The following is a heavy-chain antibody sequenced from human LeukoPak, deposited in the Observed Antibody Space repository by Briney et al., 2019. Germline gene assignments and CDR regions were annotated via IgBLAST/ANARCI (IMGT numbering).Heavy chain of an antibody. D-gene: IGHD2-2*01. J-gene: IGHJ6*03. CDR1: GGSISSGYY. Sequence: SETLSLSCTVSGGSISSGYYWGWLRQPPGKGLEGIGSIYHGGSTYYNPSLKSRVTISVDTSKNQFSLKLSSVTAEDTAVYYCASAYCSSTSCYPSHYYYMDVWGKGTTVTVSS. V-gene: IGHV4-38-2*02. CDR3: ASAYCSSTSCYPSHYYYMDV. CDR2: IYHGGST.